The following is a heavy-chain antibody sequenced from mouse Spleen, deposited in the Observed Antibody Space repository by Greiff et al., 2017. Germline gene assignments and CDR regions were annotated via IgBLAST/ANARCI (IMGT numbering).Heavy chain of an antibody. J-gene: IGHJ4*01. V-gene: IGHV5-6-4*01. CDR1: GFTFSSYY. D-gene: IGHD2-1*01. CDR2: ISSGGGST. CDR3: ARDLSYGNYYYYAMDY. Sequence: VKLVESGGGLVKLGRSLKLSCAASGFTFSSYYMSWVRQTPEKRLEWVATISSGGGSTYYPDSVKGRFTISRDNAKNTLYLQMSSLNSEDTAVYYCARDLSYGNYYYYAMDYWGQGTSVTVSS.